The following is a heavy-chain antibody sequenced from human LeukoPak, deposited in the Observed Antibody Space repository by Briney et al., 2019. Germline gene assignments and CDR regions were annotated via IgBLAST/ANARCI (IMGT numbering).Heavy chain of an antibody. CDR2: IYPGDST. J-gene: IGHJ4*02. Sequence: PGGSLRLSCAASGFTVSINYMSWVRQAPGKGLEWVSVIYPGDSTYYADSVKGRFTISRDNSKNTLYLQMNSLRAEDTAVYYCAREALAPYFDYWGQGTLVTVSS. CDR3: AREALAPYFDY. V-gene: IGHV3-66*01. CDR1: GFTVSINY.